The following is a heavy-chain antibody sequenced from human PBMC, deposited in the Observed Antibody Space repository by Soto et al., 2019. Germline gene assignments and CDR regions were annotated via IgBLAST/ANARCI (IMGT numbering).Heavy chain of an antibody. CDR3: AKGGRQWLVTSDFNY. Sequence: VQLVESGGGVVQPGRSLRLSCAASGFTFSDYATHRVRQAPGKGLEWVAVVSHDGRNTHYADSVKGRFTISRDSSKNTVSLEMTSLRAEDTAVYYCAKGGRQWLVTSDFNYWGQGDLVTVSS. CDR2: VSHDGRNT. V-gene: IGHV3-30*18. CDR1: GFTFSDYA. J-gene: IGHJ4*02. D-gene: IGHD6-19*01.